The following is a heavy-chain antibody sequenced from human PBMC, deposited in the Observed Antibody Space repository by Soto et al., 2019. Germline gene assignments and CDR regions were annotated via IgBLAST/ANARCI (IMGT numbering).Heavy chain of an antibody. CDR2: INHSGST. D-gene: IGHD2-2*03. V-gene: IGHV4-34*01. CDR1: GGSFSGYY. CDR3: ARLDIVVVPAAKVYYYYMDV. J-gene: IGHJ6*03. Sequence: SETLSLTCAVYGGSFSGYYWSWIRQPPGKGLEWIGEINHSGSTNYNPSLKSRVTISVDTSKNQFSLKLSSVTAADTAVYYCARLDIVVVPAAKVYYYYMDVWGKGTTVTVSS.